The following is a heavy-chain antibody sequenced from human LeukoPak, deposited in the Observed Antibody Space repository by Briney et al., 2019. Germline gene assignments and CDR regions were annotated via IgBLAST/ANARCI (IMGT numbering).Heavy chain of an antibody. Sequence: SETLSLTCAVYGGSFSGYYWSWIRQLPGKGLEWIGEINHSGSTNYNPSLKSRVTISVDTSKNQFSLKLSSVTAADTAVYYCASKKTEGYDSSGYFWGQGTLVTVSS. CDR1: GGSFSGYY. J-gene: IGHJ4*02. D-gene: IGHD3-22*01. CDR3: ASKKTEGYDSSGYF. V-gene: IGHV4-34*01. CDR2: INHSGST.